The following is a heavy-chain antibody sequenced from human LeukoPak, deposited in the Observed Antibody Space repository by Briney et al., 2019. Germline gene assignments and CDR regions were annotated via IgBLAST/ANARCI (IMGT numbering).Heavy chain of an antibody. J-gene: IGHJ6*02. CDR3: ARVILGYCSSTSCARGDYYYYGMDV. D-gene: IGHD2-2*01. CDR1: GGTFSSYA. CDR2: IIPIFGTA. V-gene: IGHV1-69*13. Sequence: GASVKVSCKASGGTFSSYAISWVRQAPGQGLEWMGGIIPIFGTANYAQKFQGRVTITADESTSTAYMELSSLRSEDTAVYYCARVILGYCSSTSCARGDYYYYGMDVWGQGTTVTVSS.